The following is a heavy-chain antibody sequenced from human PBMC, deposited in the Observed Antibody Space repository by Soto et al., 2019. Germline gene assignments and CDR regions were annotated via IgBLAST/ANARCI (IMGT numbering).Heavy chain of an antibody. CDR2: INPKGGST. Sequence: QVQVVQSGAEVKKPGASVKVSCKTSGYTFTNYHVHWERQAPGQGLEWMGAINPKGGSTTYAQHLRGRVTMTSDSSTSTVYMEMGSLRSDDSAVYYCALPKNTLGWYNFWGQGTLVTVS. J-gene: IGHJ4*02. V-gene: IGHV1-46*01. D-gene: IGHD6-19*01. CDR1: GYTFTNYH. CDR3: ALPKNTLGWYNF.